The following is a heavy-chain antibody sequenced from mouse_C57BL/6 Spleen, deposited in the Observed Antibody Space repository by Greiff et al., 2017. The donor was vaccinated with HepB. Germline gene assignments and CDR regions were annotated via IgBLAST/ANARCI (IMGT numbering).Heavy chain of an antibody. J-gene: IGHJ3*01. V-gene: IGHV12-3*01. CDR2: ITHSGET. CDR1: GFPITSGYY. CDR3: AGDRGDYDGGAIAY. D-gene: IGHD2-4*01. Sequence: QVQLKESGPGLVKPSQSLFLTCSITGFPITSGYYWIWIRQSPGKPLEWMGYITHSGETFYNPSLQSPISITRETSKNQFFLQLNSVTTEDTAMYYCAGDRGDYDGGAIAYWGQGTLVTVSA.